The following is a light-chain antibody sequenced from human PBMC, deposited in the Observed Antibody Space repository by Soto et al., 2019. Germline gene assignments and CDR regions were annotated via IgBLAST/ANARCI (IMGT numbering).Light chain of an antibody. CDR1: HSVLYSSNNKNY. J-gene: IGKJ1*01. CDR3: QQYYGTPRT. V-gene: IGKV4-1*01. CDR2: GAS. Sequence: DIVMTQSPDSLAVSLGGWSTINCKSSHSVLYSSNNKNYLAWYQQKPVQPPKLLIYGASTRESGVPDRSSGSGSGTDFTLTIRRLQAEDVAVYYCQQYYGTPRTFGQGTKVAIK.